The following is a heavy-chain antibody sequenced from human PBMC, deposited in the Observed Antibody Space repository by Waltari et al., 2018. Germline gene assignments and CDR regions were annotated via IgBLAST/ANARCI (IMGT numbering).Heavy chain of an antibody. CDR3: ARGKDVVVVAATDAFDI. Sequence: QVQLQESGPGLVKPSETLSLTCTVSGGSISSHYWSWIRQPPGKGLEWIGYIYYSGSTNYNPSLKSRVTISVDTSKNQFSLMLSSVTAADTAVYYCARGKDVVVVAATDAFDIWGQGTMVTVSS. CDR1: GGSISSHY. J-gene: IGHJ3*02. CDR2: IYYSGST. D-gene: IGHD2-15*01. V-gene: IGHV4-59*11.